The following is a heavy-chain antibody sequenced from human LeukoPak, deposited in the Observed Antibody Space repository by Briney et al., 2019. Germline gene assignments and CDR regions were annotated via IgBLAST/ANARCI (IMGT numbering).Heavy chain of an antibody. J-gene: IGHJ4*02. CDR3: ARAGPYSSSWSPFDY. CDR2: IYYSGST. Sequence: SETLSLTCTVSGSSISSYYWSWIRQPPGKGLEWIGYIYYSGSTNYNPSLKSRVTISVDTSKNQFSLKLSSVTAADTAVYYCARAGPYSSSWSPFDYWGQGTLVTVSS. CDR1: GSSISSYY. V-gene: IGHV4-59*01. D-gene: IGHD6-13*01.